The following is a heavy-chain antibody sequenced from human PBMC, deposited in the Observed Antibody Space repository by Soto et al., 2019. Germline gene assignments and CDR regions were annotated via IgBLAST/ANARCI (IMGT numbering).Heavy chain of an antibody. CDR1: GGTFIGYG. V-gene: IGHV4-34*01. CDR3: ERGMSVLYYYGMDV. Sequence: SETLRLTWTVDGGTFIGYGCRWIRQNQGKGLEWIGEINHSGSTNYNPSLKSRVTISVDTSKNQFSLKLSSVTAADTAVYYCERGMSVLYYYGMDVWGQGTTVTVSS. D-gene: IGHD1-1*01. CDR2: INHSGST. J-gene: IGHJ6*02.